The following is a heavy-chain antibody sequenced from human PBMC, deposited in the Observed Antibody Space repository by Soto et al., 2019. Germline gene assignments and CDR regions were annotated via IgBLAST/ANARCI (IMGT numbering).Heavy chain of an antibody. Sequence: LRLSCSASGFTFSNYGMSWVRQAPGKGLEWVSALPEIGTNTYYADSVKGRFTISRDNSKNTLFLQINNLRAGDTAVYYCAKKSGVGATWYFDYWGQGTLVTVSS. J-gene: IGHJ4*02. CDR2: LPEIGTNT. CDR1: GFTFSNYG. D-gene: IGHD1-26*01. CDR3: AKKSGVGATWYFDY. V-gene: IGHV3-23*01.